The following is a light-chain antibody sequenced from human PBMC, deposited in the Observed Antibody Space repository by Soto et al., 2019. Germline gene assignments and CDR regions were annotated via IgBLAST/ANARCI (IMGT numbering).Light chain of an antibody. J-gene: IGKJ1*01. CDR1: QSVSNNY. CDR2: GAS. Sequence: IVFTQSPGTLSLSPGERATLSCRASQSVSNNYLAWYQQKPGQAPRLLIYGASNRVTGIPDRFSGSGSGTDFTLTISRLEPEDFAVYYCQQYGSSGTFGQGTKVDI. CDR3: QQYGSSGT. V-gene: IGKV3-20*01.